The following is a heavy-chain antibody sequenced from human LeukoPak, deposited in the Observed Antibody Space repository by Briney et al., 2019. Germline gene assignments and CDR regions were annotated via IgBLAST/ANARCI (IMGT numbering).Heavy chain of an antibody. J-gene: IGHJ4*02. CDR1: GGTFSDHI. CDR2: ISPLLGAS. Sequence: GASGKVSCKASGGTFSDHIIFWVRQAPGQGLEWMGGISPLLGASNHIQKFQDRVTITADESASTAYMELSNLTSADTAVYYCATYDILTCFEYWGQGTLVTV. CDR3: ATYDILTCFEY. V-gene: IGHV1-69*13. D-gene: IGHD3-9*01.